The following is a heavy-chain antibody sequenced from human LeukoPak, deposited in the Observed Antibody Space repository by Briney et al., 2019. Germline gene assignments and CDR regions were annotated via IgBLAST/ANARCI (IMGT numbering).Heavy chain of an antibody. D-gene: IGHD1-20*01. CDR1: GFTFSSYG. CDR2: IWYDGSNK. Sequence: GGSLRLSCAASGFTFSSYGMHWGRQAPGKGLEWVAVIWYDGSNKYYADSVKGRFTISRDNSKNTLYLQVNSLRAEDKAVYYCAKDSVGNWNYFDYWGQGTLVTVSS. J-gene: IGHJ4*02. CDR3: AKDSVGNWNYFDY. V-gene: IGHV3-33*06.